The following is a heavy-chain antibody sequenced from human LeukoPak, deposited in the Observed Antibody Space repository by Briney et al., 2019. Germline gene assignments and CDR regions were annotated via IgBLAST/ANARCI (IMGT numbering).Heavy chain of an antibody. J-gene: IGHJ4*02. D-gene: IGHD1-26*01. CDR3: AKSHLPNAYSGTYYCDY. CDR1: GFTFSSNY. V-gene: IGHV3-66*02. CDR2: IYSGGST. Sequence: GXXLRLSCAASGFTFSSNYMSWVRQAPGKGLEWVSVIYSGGSTYYTDSVKGRFTISRDNSKNTLYLQMNSLRAEDTTVYYCAKSHLPNAYSGTYYCDYWGQGTLVTVSS.